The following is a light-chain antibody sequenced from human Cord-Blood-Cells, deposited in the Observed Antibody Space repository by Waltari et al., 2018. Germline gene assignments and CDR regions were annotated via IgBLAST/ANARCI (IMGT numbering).Light chain of an antibody. CDR1: QSISSY. CDR3: QQSYSTPYT. Sequence: DIQMTQSPSSLSASVGDRVTITCRASQSISSYLNWYQQKPGKAPKLPIYAASSLQSGFPSRFSGSGSGTDFTLTISSLQPEDFATYYCQQSYSTPYTFGQGTKLEIK. CDR2: AAS. V-gene: IGKV1-39*01. J-gene: IGKJ2*01.